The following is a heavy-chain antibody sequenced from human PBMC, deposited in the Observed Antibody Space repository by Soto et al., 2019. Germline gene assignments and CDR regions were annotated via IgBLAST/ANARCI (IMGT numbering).Heavy chain of an antibody. Sequence: EVQLVESGGGLVKPGGYLRLSCAASGVIFTNYSLQWVRQAPGKGLAWVSSISSGSNYLYYAESVKGRFTISRDNAKKSLVLQMNMLRAEDPSRYFCARETYRDSIDHQFDSWSQGTLDTVSS. CDR1: GVIFTNYS. J-gene: IGHJ4*02. CDR3: ARETYRDSIDHQFDS. V-gene: IGHV3-21*01. D-gene: IGHD1-1*01. CDR2: ISSGSNYL.